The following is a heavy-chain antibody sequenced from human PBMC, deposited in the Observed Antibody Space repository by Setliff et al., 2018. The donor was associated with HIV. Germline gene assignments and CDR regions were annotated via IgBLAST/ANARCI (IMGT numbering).Heavy chain of an antibody. D-gene: IGHD6-13*01. CDR1: GYTFTSYG. V-gene: IGHV1-18*01. Sequence: ASVKVSCKASGYTFTSYGISWVRQAPGQGLEWMGWISAYNGNTNYAQKLQGRVTMTTDTSTSTAYMELRSLRSEDTGVYYCAIGSSNWPHRPNNYYFDYWGQERRSPSPQ. CDR3: AIGSSNWPHRPNNYYFDY. J-gene: IGHJ4*01. CDR2: ISAYNGNT.